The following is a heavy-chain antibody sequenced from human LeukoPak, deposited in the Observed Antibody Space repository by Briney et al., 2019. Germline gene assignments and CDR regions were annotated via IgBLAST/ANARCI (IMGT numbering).Heavy chain of an antibody. CDR2: INPNSGGT. CDR1: GYTFTGYY. Sequence: ASVKVSCKASGYTFTGYYMHWVRQAPGQGLEWMGWINPNSGGTNYAQKFQGRVTMTRDSSISTAYMELSRLRSDDTAVYYCARERYYYDSSGYYSFDYWGQGTLVTVSS. CDR3: ARERYYYDSSGYYSFDY. J-gene: IGHJ4*02. V-gene: IGHV1-2*02. D-gene: IGHD3-22*01.